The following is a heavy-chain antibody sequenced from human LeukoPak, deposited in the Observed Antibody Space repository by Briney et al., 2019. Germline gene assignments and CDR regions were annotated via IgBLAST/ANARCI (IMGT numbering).Heavy chain of an antibody. CDR2: IYHSGST. Sequence: SETLSLTCAVSGGSISSGGYSWSWIRQPPGKGLEWIGYIYHSGSTYYNPSLKSRVTISVDTSKNQFSLKLSSVTAADTAVYYCARGGSYYYDSSGSYSCFDPWGQGTLVTVSS. D-gene: IGHD3-22*01. J-gene: IGHJ5*02. CDR1: GGSISSGGYS. CDR3: ARGGSYYYDSSGSYSCFDP. V-gene: IGHV4-30-2*01.